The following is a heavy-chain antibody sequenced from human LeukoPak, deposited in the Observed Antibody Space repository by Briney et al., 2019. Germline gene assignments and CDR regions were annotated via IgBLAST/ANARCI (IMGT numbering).Heavy chain of an antibody. J-gene: IGHJ6*03. CDR3: ARIGYSYDHYYYYYMDV. Sequence: ASVKVSCKASGYTFTGYYMHRVRQAPGQGLEWMGRINPNSGGTNYAQKFQGRVTMTRDTSISTAYMELSRLRSDDTAMYYCARIGYSYDHYYYYYMDVWGKGTTVTVSS. CDR1: GYTFTGYY. D-gene: IGHD5-18*01. CDR2: INPNSGGT. V-gene: IGHV1-2*06.